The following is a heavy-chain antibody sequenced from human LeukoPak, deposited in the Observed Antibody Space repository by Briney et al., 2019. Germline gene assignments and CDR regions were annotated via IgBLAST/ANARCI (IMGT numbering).Heavy chain of an antibody. CDR3: AREWWGYDVLTGDNWFDP. V-gene: IGHV1-18*01. CDR2: INTYNGDT. Sequence: ASVKVSCKASGYPFTTYGINWVRQAPGQGLEWMGWINTYNGDTNYAQKFQGGVTMTTDTSTSTVYIELRSLTSDDTAVYYCAREWWGYDVLTGDNWFDPWGQGTLVTVSS. J-gene: IGHJ5*02. D-gene: IGHD3-9*01. CDR1: GYPFTTYG.